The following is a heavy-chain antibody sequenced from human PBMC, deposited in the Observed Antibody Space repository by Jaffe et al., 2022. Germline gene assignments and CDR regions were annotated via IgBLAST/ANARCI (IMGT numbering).Heavy chain of an antibody. J-gene: IGHJ4*02. CDR1: GFTFSSYA. CDR3: AKDPHRDCSGGSCAGFDY. V-gene: IGHV3-23*01. Sequence: EVQLLESGGGLVQPGGSLRLSCAASGFTFSSYAMSWVRQAPGKGLEWVSAISGSGSTTYYADSVKGRFTISRDKSKNTLYLQINSLRAEDTAVYYCAKDPHRDCSGGSCAGFDYWGQGTLVTVSS. CDR2: ISGSGSTT. D-gene: IGHD2-15*01.